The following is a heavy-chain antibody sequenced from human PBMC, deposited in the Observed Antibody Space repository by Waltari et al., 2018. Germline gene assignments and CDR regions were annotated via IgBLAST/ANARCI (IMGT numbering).Heavy chain of an antibody. CDR2: MNPNSGNT. J-gene: IGHJ3*02. D-gene: IGHD3-10*01. Sequence: QVQLVQSGAEVKKPGASVKVSCKASGYTFTSYNLHWVRQATGQGLEWMGWMNPNSGNTGYAQKFQGRVTITRNTSISTAYMELSSLRSEDTAVYYCARDGSYYYGGLKGAFDIWGQGTMVTVSS. V-gene: IGHV1-8*03. CDR3: ARDGSYYYGGLKGAFDI. CDR1: GYTFTSYN.